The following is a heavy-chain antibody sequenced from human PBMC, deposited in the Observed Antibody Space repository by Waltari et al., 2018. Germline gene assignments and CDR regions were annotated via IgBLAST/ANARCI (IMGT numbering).Heavy chain of an antibody. CDR1: GFTFSSYW. V-gene: IGHV3-7*04. D-gene: IGHD6-19*01. CDR3: ARPFRSGWYDGSFDI. Sequence: EVQLVESGGGLVPPGGSLRLSCAASGFTFSSYWLTWVRQAPGKGLEWVANIKQDGSAKSYVDSVKGRFVISRDNAENSLSLQMNSLKAEDTAVYYCARPFRSGWYDGSFDIWGQGTMVTVSS. J-gene: IGHJ3*02. CDR2: IKQDGSAK.